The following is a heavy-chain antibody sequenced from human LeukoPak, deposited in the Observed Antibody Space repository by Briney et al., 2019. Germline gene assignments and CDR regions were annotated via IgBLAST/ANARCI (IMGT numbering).Heavy chain of an antibody. V-gene: IGHV1-18*01. CDR1: GYTFTSYG. J-gene: IGHJ5*02. Sequence: GASVKVSCKASGYTFTSYGISWVRQAPGQGLEWMGRISAYNGNTNYAQKLQGRATMTTDTSTSTAYMELRSLRSDDTAVYYCARDVSLPRWFDPWGQGTLVTISS. CDR3: ARDVSLPRWFDP. CDR2: ISAYNGNT.